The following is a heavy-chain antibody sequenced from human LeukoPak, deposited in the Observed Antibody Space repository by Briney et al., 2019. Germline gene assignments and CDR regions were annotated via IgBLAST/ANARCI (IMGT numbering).Heavy chain of an antibody. CDR1: GYTFTSYG. J-gene: IGHJ4*02. Sequence: ASVKVSCKASGYTFTSYGISWVRQAPGQGLEWMGWISAYNGNTNYAPKLQGRVTMTTNTSTSTAYMVLRSLRSDDTAVYYCARMVFVLRFLEWLPMAYFDYWGQGTLVTVSS. CDR2: ISAYNGNT. V-gene: IGHV1-18*01. D-gene: IGHD3-3*01. CDR3: ARMVFVLRFLEWLPMAYFDY.